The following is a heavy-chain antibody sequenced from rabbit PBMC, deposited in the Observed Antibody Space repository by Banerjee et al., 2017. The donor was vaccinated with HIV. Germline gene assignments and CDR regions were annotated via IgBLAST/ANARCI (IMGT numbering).Heavy chain of an antibody. CDR3: AREPGYGNVTGEYYAMDL. J-gene: IGHJ6*01. CDR1: AFSFSNKYV. D-gene: IGHD7-1*01. V-gene: IGHV1S43*01. CDR2: INTSSGNT. Sequence: QEQLEESGGDLVKPEGSLTLTCTASAFSFSNKYVMCWVRQAPGKGLEWIACINTSSGNTVYASWAKGRFTISRSTSLNTVDLKMTSLTVADTATYFCAREPGYGNVTGEYYAMDLWGPGTLVTVS.